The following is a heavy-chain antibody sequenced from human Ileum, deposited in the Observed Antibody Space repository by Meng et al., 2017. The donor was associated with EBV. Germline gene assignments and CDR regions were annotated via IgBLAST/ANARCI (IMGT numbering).Heavy chain of an antibody. D-gene: IGHD3-10*01. CDR3: ARDPAYPRGLFDS. CDR1: GASISKSDYY. V-gene: IGHV4-39*07. J-gene: IGHJ4*02. Sequence: QLQIKDSGPVLARPSETLSLTCTVSGASISKSDYYWDWMRHGTGKGLEWIASIYRSGSTYYDPSLKSRVTISLDTSKNQFSLKLSSVTAADTAVYYCARDPAYPRGLFDSWGQGTLVTVSS. CDR2: IYRSGST.